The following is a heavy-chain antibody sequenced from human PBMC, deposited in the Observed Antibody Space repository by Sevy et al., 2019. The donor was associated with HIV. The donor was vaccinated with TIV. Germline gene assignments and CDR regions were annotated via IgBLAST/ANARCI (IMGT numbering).Heavy chain of an antibody. CDR2: IWYDGSNK. CDR1: EFTFSYYG. Sequence: GPLRLSCVGSEFTFSYYGMHWVRQAPGKGLEWVAAIWYDGSNKYYADSVKGRFTISKDNSKNTLYLQMNSLRAEDTAVYYCAKDTRDCSGGTCYSAPLYNWFDPWGQGTLVTVSS. D-gene: IGHD2-15*01. J-gene: IGHJ5*02. V-gene: IGHV3-33*03. CDR3: AKDTRDCSGGTCYSAPLYNWFDP.